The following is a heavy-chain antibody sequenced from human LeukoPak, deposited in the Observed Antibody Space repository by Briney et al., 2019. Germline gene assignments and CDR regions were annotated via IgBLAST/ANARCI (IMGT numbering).Heavy chain of an antibody. Sequence: SETLSLTCTVSGGSISSSTYYWGWVRQPPGKGLEWIGSVSYSGTTYYNTSLRSRVTIPIDTSRNQFSLKVTSVTAADTAVYYCARETPAVRNNCFDPWGQGTLVTVS. CDR3: ARETPAVRNNCFDP. V-gene: IGHV4-39*02. CDR2: VSYSGTT. J-gene: IGHJ5*02. D-gene: IGHD2-2*01. CDR1: GGSISSSTYY.